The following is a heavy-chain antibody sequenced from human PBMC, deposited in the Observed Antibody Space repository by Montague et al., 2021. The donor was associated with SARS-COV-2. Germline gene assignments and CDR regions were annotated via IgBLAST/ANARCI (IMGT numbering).Heavy chain of an antibody. CDR1: GGSFSNYY. D-gene: IGHD3-22*01. V-gene: IGHV4-34*01. J-gene: IGHJ4*03. CDR2: VNQSGTT. CDR3: ARGTKRVFTYDYDNSGYGSDD. Sequence: SETLSLTCAISGGSFSNYYWCWIRQPPGKGLEWIGEVNQSGTTIYNPSVKSGVTISEDTSKNQFYLRLNSATAADTAVYYCARGTKRVFTYDYDNSGYGSDDWGQGTLVTVSS.